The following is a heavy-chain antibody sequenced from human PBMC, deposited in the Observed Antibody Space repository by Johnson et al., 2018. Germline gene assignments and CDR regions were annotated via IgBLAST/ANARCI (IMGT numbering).Heavy chain of an antibody. CDR2: ISYDGSNQ. CDR1: GFTFSSYG. Sequence: QVQLVESGGGVVQPGRSLRLSCAASGFTFSSYGMHWVRQAPGKGLEWVAVISYDGSNQYYADSVKGRFTISRDNSKNTLYLQMNSLRAEDTALYYCATPRWFRLSGAFDIWGQVTMVTVSS. V-gene: IGHV3-30*03. D-gene: IGHD3-16*02. J-gene: IGHJ3*02. CDR3: ATPRWFRLSGAFDI.